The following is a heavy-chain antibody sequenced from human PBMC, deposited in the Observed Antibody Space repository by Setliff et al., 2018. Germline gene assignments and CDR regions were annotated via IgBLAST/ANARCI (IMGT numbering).Heavy chain of an antibody. CDR2: INHSGST. J-gene: IGHJ4*02. Sequence: SETLSLTCTVYGGSFSNYYWSWIRQPPGKGLEWIGEINHSGSTNYNSSLTSRVTISVDTSKNQFSLRLRSVTAADTAVYFCARDNTMVGATDYWGLGTLVTVSS. CDR1: GGSFSNYY. V-gene: IGHV4-34*01. CDR3: ARDNTMVGATDY. D-gene: IGHD1-26*01.